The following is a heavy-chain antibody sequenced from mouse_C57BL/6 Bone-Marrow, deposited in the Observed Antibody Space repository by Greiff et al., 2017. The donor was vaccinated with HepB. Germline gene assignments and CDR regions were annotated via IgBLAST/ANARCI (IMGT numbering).Heavy chain of an antibody. V-gene: IGHV1-81*01. CDR1: GYTFTSYG. Sequence: QVQLKESGAELARPGASVKLSCKASGYTFTSYGISWVKQRTGQGLEWIGEIYPRSGNTYYNEKFKGKATLTADKSSSTAYMELRSLTSEDSAVYLCAYHYGSSCRFAYWGQGTLVTVSA. D-gene: IGHD1-1*01. CDR2: IYPRSGNT. CDR3: AYHYGSSCRFAY. J-gene: IGHJ3*01.